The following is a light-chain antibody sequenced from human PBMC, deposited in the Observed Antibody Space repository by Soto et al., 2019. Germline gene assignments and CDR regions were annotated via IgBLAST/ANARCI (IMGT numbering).Light chain of an antibody. J-gene: IGKJ2*01. Sequence: DIVMTQTPLSSPVTLGQPASISCRSSQGLVHSDGNTYLSWLQQRPGQPPRLLIYEISNRSAGVPDRFSGSGAGTDFTLKISRVEAEDVGIYSCMQATQFPYTFGQGNKLEIK. CDR1: QGLVHSDGNTY. CDR2: EIS. CDR3: MQATQFPYT. V-gene: IGKV2-24*01.